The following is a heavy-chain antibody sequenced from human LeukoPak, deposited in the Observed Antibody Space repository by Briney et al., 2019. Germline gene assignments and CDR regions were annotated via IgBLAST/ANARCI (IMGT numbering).Heavy chain of an antibody. V-gene: IGHV3-23*01. J-gene: IGHJ4*02. Sequence: PGGSLRLSCAASGFTFSSYAMSWVRQAPGKGLEWVSGISGSGGSTYYADSVKGRFTISRDNSKNTLFLQMNSLRAEDTAVYYCAKDLRPLYYFEYWGQGTLVTVSS. CDR1: GFTFSSYA. CDR2: ISGSGGST. CDR3: AKDLRPLYYFEY.